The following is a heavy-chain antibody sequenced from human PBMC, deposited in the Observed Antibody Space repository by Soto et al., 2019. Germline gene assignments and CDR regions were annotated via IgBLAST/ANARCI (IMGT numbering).Heavy chain of an antibody. J-gene: IGHJ5*02. CDR1: GYTFTSYA. V-gene: IGHV1-3*01. Sequence: GASVKVSWKASGYTFTSYAMHWVRQAPGQRLEWMGWINAGNGNTKYSQKFQGRVTITRDTSASTAYMELSSLRSEDTAVYYCAARGCSGGSCPNSNWFDPWGQGTLVTVSS. D-gene: IGHD2-15*01. CDR3: AARGCSGGSCPNSNWFDP. CDR2: INAGNGNT.